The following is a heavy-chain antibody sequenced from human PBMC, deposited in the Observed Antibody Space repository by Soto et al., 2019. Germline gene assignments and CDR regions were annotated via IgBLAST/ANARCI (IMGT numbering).Heavy chain of an antibody. CDR3: AQALVFTGGEGVDI. D-gene: IGHD2-8*02. V-gene: IGHV4-31*02. CDR1: GGSITTGGRY. J-gene: IGHJ3*02. Sequence: QVRLQECGPGLVKPSQTLSLKCSVSGGSITTGGRYWSWIRQLPGKGLEWIGDNYYSGNTYYNASRKSRGIISVEAATNQCALKLSSVSAADTAVYYCAQALVFTGGEGVDIGGQGRLGPVSS. CDR2: NYYSGNT.